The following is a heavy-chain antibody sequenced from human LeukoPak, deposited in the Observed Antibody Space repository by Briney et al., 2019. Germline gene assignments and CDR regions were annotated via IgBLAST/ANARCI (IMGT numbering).Heavy chain of an antibody. V-gene: IGHV3-53*01. D-gene: IGHD4-17*01. Sequence: PGGSLRLSCAASGFTVSSNYMSWVRQAPGKGLEWVSGIYSGGSTYYADSVKGRFTISRDNSKNTLYLQMNSLRAEDTAVYYCARDPAVDGDYDHYMDVWGKGTTVTVSS. CDR1: GFTVSSNY. CDR2: IYSGGST. J-gene: IGHJ6*03. CDR3: ARDPAVDGDYDHYMDV.